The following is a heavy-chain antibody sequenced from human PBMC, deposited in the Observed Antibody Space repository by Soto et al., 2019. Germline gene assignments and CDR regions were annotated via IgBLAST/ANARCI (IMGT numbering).Heavy chain of an antibody. J-gene: IGHJ4*02. CDR2: INHSGSA. D-gene: IGHD3-9*01. CDR1: GGPFSGYY. V-gene: IGHV4-34*01. CDR3: ARGQYHDVLTGYRNGVFDY. Sequence: QVQLQQWGAGLLKPSETLSLTCAVYGGPFSGYYWSWIRQPPGKGLEWIGEINHSGSANYNPSPKSRATXSXDXPKNQFSLKVTSVTAADTAVYYCARGQYHDVLTGYRNGVFDYWGQGTLVTVSS.